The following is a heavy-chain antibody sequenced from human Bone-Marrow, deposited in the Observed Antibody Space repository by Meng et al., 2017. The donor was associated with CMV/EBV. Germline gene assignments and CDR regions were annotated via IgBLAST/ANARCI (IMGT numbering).Heavy chain of an antibody. Sequence: GGSLRRSCAASGFTFSNAWMSWVRQAPGKGLEWVGRIKSKTDGGTTDYAAPVKGRFTISRDDSKNTLYLQMNSLKTEDTAVYYCTTDEYYYDSSGYYWYFDLWGRGTLVTVSS. CDR3: TTDEYYYDSSGYYWYFDL. CDR2: IKSKTDGGTT. CDR1: GFTFSNAW. V-gene: IGHV3-15*01. J-gene: IGHJ2*01. D-gene: IGHD3-22*01.